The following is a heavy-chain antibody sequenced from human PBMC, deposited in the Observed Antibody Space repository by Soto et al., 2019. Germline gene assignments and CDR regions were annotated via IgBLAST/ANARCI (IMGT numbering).Heavy chain of an antibody. CDR1: GGSFSGYY. V-gene: IGHV4-34*01. J-gene: IGHJ6*02. CDR3: AREVRSPYYYGMDV. CDR2: INHSGST. Sequence: SETLSLTCAVYGGSFSGYYWSWIRQPPGKGLEWIGEINHSGSTNYNPSLKSRVTISVDTSKNQFSLKLSSVTAADTAVYYCAREVRSPYYYGMDVWGQGTTVTVSS.